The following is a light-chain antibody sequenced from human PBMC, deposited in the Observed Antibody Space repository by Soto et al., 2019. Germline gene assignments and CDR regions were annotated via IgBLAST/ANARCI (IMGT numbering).Light chain of an antibody. CDR1: QSISNS. CDR3: QQDNNWPQRT. V-gene: IGKV3-15*01. CDR2: GAS. J-gene: IGKJ2*01. Sequence: EIVMTQSPASLSVSPGETATLSCRASQSISNSLAWYQQKPVQAPSLLIYGASTRATGIPARFSGSGSGTEFTLTISSLQSEDSALYYCQQDNNWPQRTFGQGTKLEIK.